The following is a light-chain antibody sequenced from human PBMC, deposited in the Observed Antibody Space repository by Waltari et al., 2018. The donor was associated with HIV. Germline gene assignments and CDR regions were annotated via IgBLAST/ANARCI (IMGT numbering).Light chain of an antibody. CDR2: EDT. Sequence: SFELTQPPSVSVSPGQTASITCSGDKLGDKYSCWYQQKPGQSPVLVIYEDTKRPSGIPERFSASNSGQTATLTISETQAMDEADYYCQTWDSTTVVFGGGTKLTVL. CDR1: KLGDKY. CDR3: QTWDSTTVV. V-gene: IGLV3-1*01. J-gene: IGLJ2*01.